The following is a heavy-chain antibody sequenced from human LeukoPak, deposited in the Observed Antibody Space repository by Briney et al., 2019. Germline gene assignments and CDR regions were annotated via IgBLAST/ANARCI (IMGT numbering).Heavy chain of an antibody. CDR2: INQDGSEK. J-gene: IGHJ4*02. V-gene: IGHV3-7*01. D-gene: IGHD3-22*01. CDR3: AGSPSGSSGSTFDS. Sequence: GGSLRLSCAASGFTFSSYAMSWVRQAPGKGLEWVANINQDGSEKYFVDSVKGRFTISKDNAKNSPYLQMNSLRAEDTAVYYCAGSPSGSSGSTFDSWGQGTLVTVSS. CDR1: GFTFSSYA.